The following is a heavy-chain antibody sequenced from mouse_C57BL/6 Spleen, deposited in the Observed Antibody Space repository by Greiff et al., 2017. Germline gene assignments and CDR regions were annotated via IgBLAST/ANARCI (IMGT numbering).Heavy chain of an antibody. CDR3: ARSGKTYYSNPYAMDY. CDR2: ILPGSGST. V-gene: IGHV1-9*01. CDR1: GYTFTGYW. D-gene: IGHD2-5*01. J-gene: IGHJ4*01. Sequence: QVQLQQSGAELMKPGASVKLSCKATGYTFTGYWIEWVKQRPGHGLEWIGEILPGSGSTNYNEKFKGKATFTADTSSNTAYMQLSSLTTEDSAIYYCARSGKTYYSNPYAMDYWGQGTSVTVSS.